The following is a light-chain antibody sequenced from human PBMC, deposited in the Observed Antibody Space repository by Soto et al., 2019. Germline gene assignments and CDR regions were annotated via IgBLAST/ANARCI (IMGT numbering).Light chain of an antibody. CDR3: QKYNSAPLT. J-gene: IGKJ4*01. Sequence: DIQMTQSPSSLSASVGDRVTITCRASQSISSWLAWYQQKPGKAPKLLIYDASTLQAGVPSRFSGSGSGTDFTLTISSLQPEDVEAYYCQKYNSAPLTFGGGTKVDIK. CDR2: DAS. V-gene: IGKV1-27*01. CDR1: QSISSW.